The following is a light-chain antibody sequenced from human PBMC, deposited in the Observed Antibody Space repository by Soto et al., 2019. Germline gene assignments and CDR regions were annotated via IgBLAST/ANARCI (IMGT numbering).Light chain of an antibody. CDR2: ASS. J-gene: IGKJ2*01. CDR1: QSIARF. CDR3: QQSYSTPYT. V-gene: IGKV1-39*01. Sequence: DIQMTQSPSSLSASVGDRVPISCRASQSIARFLNWYQQKPGKAPKLLIYASSTLQGGVPSSFSGSGSGTDFTLPISSLQPDDVATYFCQQSYSTPYTFGQVTKLDIK.